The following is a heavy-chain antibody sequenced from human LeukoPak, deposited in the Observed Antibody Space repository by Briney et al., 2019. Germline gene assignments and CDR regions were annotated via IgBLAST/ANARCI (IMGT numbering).Heavy chain of an antibody. CDR3: ARGRMQWLATVRYFDL. Sequence: SETLSLTCAVYDGSFSGYYWSWIRQPPGKGLEWIGEINHSGSTNYNPSLKSRVTISLDTSKSQFSLKVRYVTAADTAVYYCARGRMQWLATVRYFDLWGRGTLVTVSS. D-gene: IGHD6-19*01. J-gene: IGHJ2*01. V-gene: IGHV4-34*01. CDR2: INHSGST. CDR1: DGSFSGYY.